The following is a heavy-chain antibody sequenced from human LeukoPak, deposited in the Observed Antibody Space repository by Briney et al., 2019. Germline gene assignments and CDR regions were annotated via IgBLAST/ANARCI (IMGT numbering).Heavy chain of an antibody. CDR3: AKDWTPHNRVYDCFDF. Sequence: GGSLRLSCAASGFAFGVHAMSWVRQAPGKGPEWVATIGSGADLFYAESVKGRFTISRDDPRNTLWLQMNSLRAEDRALYYCAKDWTPHNRVYDCFDFWGQGTQVTVSS. D-gene: IGHD3-16*01. J-gene: IGHJ4*02. V-gene: IGHV3-23*01. CDR2: IGSGADL. CDR1: GFAFGVHA.